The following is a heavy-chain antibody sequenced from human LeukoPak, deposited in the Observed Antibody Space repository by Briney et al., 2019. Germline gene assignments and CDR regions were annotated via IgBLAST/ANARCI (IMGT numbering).Heavy chain of an antibody. D-gene: IGHD2-15*01. J-gene: IGHJ4*02. Sequence: ASVKVSCKTSGYTFARYGVSWVRQAPGQGLEWMGWISVYNGKTNYAQKFQGRVTMTTDTPTSTACMELRRLRSDDTAVYYCARGDIVVVVGATPGFFDYWGQGTQVTVSS. CDR2: ISVYNGKT. CDR3: ARGDIVVVVGATPGFFDY. CDR1: GYTFARYG. V-gene: IGHV1-18*01.